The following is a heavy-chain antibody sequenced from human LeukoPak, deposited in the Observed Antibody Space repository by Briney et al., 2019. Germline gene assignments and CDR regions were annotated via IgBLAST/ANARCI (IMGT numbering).Heavy chain of an antibody. Sequence: SETLSLTCAVYGGSFSGYYWSWIRQPPGKGLEWIGEINHSGSTNNNPSLKSRVTISVDTSKNQFSLKLSSVTAADTAVYYCARGHGDIVVVPAAILGYYYYYMDVWGKGTTVTVSS. CDR1: GGSFSGYY. V-gene: IGHV4-34*01. J-gene: IGHJ6*03. D-gene: IGHD2-2*02. CDR3: ARGHGDIVVVPAAILGYYYYYMDV. CDR2: INHSGST.